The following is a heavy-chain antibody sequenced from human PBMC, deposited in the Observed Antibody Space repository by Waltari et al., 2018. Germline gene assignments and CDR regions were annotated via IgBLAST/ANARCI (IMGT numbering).Heavy chain of an antibody. CDR1: GGSISSYY. J-gene: IGHJ1*01. D-gene: IGHD1-26*01. Sequence: QVQLQESGPGLVKPSETLSLTCTVSGGSISSYYWTWIQQSPGKGLEWIGYIYYSGSGSTSYNPSLTSRVTLSVDTAKNQVSLKLTSVTAADTAIYYCARGMSGSYHTPFQHWGQGTLVTVSS. CDR3: ARGMSGSYHTPFQH. CDR2: IYYSGSGST. V-gene: IGHV4-59*01.